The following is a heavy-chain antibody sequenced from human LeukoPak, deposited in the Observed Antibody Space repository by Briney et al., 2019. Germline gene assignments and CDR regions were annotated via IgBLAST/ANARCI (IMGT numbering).Heavy chain of an antibody. CDR3: ARHGWEQWLAFDY. Sequence: PSETLSLTCTVSGYSISSGYYWGWIRQPPGKGLEWIGYIYYSGSTNYNPSLKSRVTISVDTSKNQFSLKLSSVTAADTAVYYCARHGWEQWLAFDYWGQGTLVTVSS. CDR2: IYYSGST. D-gene: IGHD6-19*01. CDR1: GYSISSGYY. J-gene: IGHJ4*02. V-gene: IGHV4-38-2*02.